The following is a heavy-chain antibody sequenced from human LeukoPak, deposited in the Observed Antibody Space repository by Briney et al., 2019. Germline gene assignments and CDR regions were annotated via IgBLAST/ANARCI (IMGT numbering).Heavy chain of an antibody. J-gene: IGHJ5*02. CDR2: MNPNSGNT. Sequence: ASVKVSCKASGYTFTSYDINWVRQATGQGLEWMGWMNPNSGNTGYAQKFQGRVTMTRNTSISTAYMELSSLRSEDTAVYYCARGRRVTIFGVRRNNWFDPWGQGTLVTVSS. V-gene: IGHV1-8*01. CDR1: GYTFTSYD. CDR3: ARGRRVTIFGVRRNNWFDP. D-gene: IGHD3-3*01.